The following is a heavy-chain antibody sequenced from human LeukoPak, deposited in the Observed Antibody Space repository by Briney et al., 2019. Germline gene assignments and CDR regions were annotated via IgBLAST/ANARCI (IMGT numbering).Heavy chain of an antibody. Sequence: ASVKVSCKASGYTFTSYYMHWVRQAPGQGLEWMGIINPSGGSTSYAQKFQGRVTMTRDTSTSTVYMELSSLRSEDTAVYYCARQPSPYYYDGSGYQNWFAPRGQGTLVTVSS. V-gene: IGHV1-46*01. CDR2: INPSGGST. CDR3: ARQPSPYYYDGSGYQNWFAP. CDR1: GYTFTSYY. J-gene: IGHJ5*02. D-gene: IGHD3-22*01.